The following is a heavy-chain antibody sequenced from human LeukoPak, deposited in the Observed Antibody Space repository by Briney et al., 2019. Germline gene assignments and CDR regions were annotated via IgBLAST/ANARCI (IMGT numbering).Heavy chain of an antibody. CDR3: ARTTSITCYEY. J-gene: IGHJ4*02. CDR1: GFTFSSYW. CDR2: IKQDGSEK. Sequence: GGSLRLSCAASGFTFSSYWMTWVRQAPGKGLEWVANIKQDGSEKNYVDSVKGRFTISRDNAKNSLYLQMNSLRADVTAVYYCARTTSITCYEYWGQGTLVTVTS. V-gene: IGHV3-7*01. D-gene: IGHD2-2*01.